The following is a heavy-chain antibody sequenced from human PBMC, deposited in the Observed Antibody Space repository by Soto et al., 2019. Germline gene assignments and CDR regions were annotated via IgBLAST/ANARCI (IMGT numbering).Heavy chain of an antibody. CDR1: GGSIISGGYS. Sequence: QLQLQESGSGLVKPSQTLSLTCAVSGGSIISGGYSWSWIRQPPGKGLEWIGYIYHSGSTYYNPTLKSRVTISVDWSKNPSCLKLSFLTGADTAVNYCDRVRGAWGQGPLDTVSS. CDR2: IYHSGST. D-gene: IGHD3-10*01. V-gene: IGHV4-30-2*01. CDR3: DRVRGA. J-gene: IGHJ5*02.